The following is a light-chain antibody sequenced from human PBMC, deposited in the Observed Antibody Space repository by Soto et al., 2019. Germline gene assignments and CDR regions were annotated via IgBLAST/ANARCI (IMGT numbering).Light chain of an antibody. V-gene: IGKV3-11*01. J-gene: IGKJ4*01. CDR1: QSVSSY. Sequence: EIVLTQSPATLSLSPGERATLSCRASQSVSSYLAWYQQKPGQAPRLLVYDASNRATGIPARFRGSGSGTDFTLTISSLEPEDFAVYYCQQRSNWLLTFGGGTKVESK. CDR2: DAS. CDR3: QQRSNWLLT.